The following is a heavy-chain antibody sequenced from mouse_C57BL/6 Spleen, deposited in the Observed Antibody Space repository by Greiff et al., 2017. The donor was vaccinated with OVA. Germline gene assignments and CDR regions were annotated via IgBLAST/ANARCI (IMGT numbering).Heavy chain of an antibody. J-gene: IGHJ4*01. V-gene: IGHV1-52*01. CDR1: GYTFTSYW. Sequence: VQLQQPGAELVRPGSSVKLSCKASGYTFTSYWMPWVKQRPIQGLEWIGNIDPSDSETHYNQKFKDKATLTVDKSSSTAYLQLSSLTSEDSAVYYCARAGIYYYGSSAYYAMDYWGQGTSVTVSS. D-gene: IGHD1-1*01. CDR2: IDPSDSET. CDR3: ARAGIYYYGSSAYYAMDY.